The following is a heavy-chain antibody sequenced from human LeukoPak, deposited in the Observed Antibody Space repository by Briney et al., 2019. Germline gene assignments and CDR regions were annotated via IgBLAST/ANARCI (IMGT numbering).Heavy chain of an antibody. D-gene: IGHD6-19*01. J-gene: IGHJ4*02. CDR1: GGSISSHY. CDR3: ARVGDSSGLDY. V-gene: IGHV4-59*11. CDR2: IYYSGST. Sequence: PSETLSLTCTVSGGSISSHYWSWIRQPPGKGLEWIGYIYYSGSTNYNPSLKSRVTISVDTSKNQFSLKLNSVTAADTAVYYCARVGDSSGLDYWGQGTLVTVSS.